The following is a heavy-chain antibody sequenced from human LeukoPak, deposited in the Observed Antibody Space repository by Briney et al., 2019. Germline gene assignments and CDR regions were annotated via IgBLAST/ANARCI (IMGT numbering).Heavy chain of an antibody. CDR2: ISGSSSST. CDR1: GFTFSSYS. D-gene: IGHD2-15*01. V-gene: IGHV3-48*01. J-gene: IGHJ4*02. Sequence: PGGSLRLSCAASGFTFSSYSMNWIRQAPGKGLEWVSYISGSSSSTKYTDSVKGRFTISRDNSKNTLYLQMNSLRAEDTAVYYCAPDLRGAAWSLDYWGQGTLVTVSS. CDR3: APDLRGAAWSLDY.